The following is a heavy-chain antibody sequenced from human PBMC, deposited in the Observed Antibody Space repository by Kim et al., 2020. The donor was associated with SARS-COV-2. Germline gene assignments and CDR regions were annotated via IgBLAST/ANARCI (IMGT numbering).Heavy chain of an antibody. V-gene: IGHV3-7*01. D-gene: IGHD3-10*01. J-gene: IGHJ4*02. CDR3: ARHLIPTYYYGSGSYSYFDY. CDR2: IKQDGSEK. CDR1: GFTFSSYW. Sequence: GGSLRLSCAASGFTFSSYWMSWVRQAPGKGLEWVANIKQDGSEKYYVDSVKGRFTISRDNAKNSLYLQMNSLRAEDTAVYYCARHLIPTYYYGSGSYSYFDYWGQGTLVTVSS.